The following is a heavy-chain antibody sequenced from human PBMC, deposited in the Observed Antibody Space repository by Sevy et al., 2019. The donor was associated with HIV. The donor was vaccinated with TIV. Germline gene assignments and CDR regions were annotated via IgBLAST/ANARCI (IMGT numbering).Heavy chain of an antibody. CDR2: IYSGGST. V-gene: IGHV3-66*01. J-gene: IGHJ6*02. CDR1: EFSVTDNY. CDR3: ARDRYYDASSYYYYYYGLDV. D-gene: IGHD3-22*01. Sequence: GGSLRLSCAASEFSVTDNYMSWVRQAPGKGLEWVATIYSGGSTFYADSVKGRLTISRDNSKNTLYLHMNSLRAEDTAVYYCARDRYYDASSYYYYYYGLDVWGQGTTVTVSS.